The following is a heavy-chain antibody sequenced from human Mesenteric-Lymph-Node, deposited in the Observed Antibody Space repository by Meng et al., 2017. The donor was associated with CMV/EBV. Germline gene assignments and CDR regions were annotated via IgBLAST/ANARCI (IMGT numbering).Heavy chain of an antibody. CDR2: LYSAGTT. D-gene: IGHD3-3*01. V-gene: IGHV3-66*02. CDR3: ARRRGVGWFDL. Sequence: GGSLRLSCAASGFTVTNYYVAWVRQAPGSGLEWVSILYSAGTTFYSDSVKGRFITSRDNSANTIFLEMNDLRVDDTAVYYCARRRGVGWFDLWGQGTLVTVSS. CDR1: GFTVTNYY. J-gene: IGHJ5*01.